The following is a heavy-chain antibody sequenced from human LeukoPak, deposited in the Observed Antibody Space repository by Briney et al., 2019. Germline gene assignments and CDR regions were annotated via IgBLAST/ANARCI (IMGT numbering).Heavy chain of an antibody. Sequence: SSETLSLTCTVSGGSISSSSYYWGWIRQPPGKRLEWIGSIYYSGSTYYNPSLKSRVTISVDTSKNQFSLKLSSVTAADTAVYYCASDTIFGVVITVPGYYYMDVWGKGTTVTVSS. CDR3: ASDTIFGVVITVPGYYYMDV. V-gene: IGHV4-39*01. CDR2: IYYSGST. J-gene: IGHJ6*03. D-gene: IGHD3-3*01. CDR1: GGSISSSSYY.